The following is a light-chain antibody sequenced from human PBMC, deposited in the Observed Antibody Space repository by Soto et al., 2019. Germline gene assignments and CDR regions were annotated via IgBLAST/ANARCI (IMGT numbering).Light chain of an antibody. J-gene: IGLJ2*01. CDR2: DVS. CDR3: CSYAGSYTLV. CDR1: GSDVGGYNY. V-gene: IGLV2-11*01. Sequence: QSALTQPRSVSGSPGQSVTISCTGTGSDVGGYNYDSWYQQHPGKAPKLMIYDVSKRPSGVPDRFSGSKSGNTASLTISGLQAEDEADYYCCSYAGSYTLVFGGGTKLTVL.